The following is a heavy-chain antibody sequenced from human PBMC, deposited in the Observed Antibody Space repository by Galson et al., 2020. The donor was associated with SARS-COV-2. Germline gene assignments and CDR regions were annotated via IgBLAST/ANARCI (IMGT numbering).Heavy chain of an antibody. CDR1: GYTFTSYG. Sequence: ASVKVSCKASGYTFTSYGISWVRQAPGQGLEWMGWISAYNGNTNYAQKLQGRVTMTTDTSTSTAYMELRSLRSDDTAVYYCARDRLLWFGEQGDYYYGMDVWGQGTTVTVSS. D-gene: IGHD3-10*01. CDR3: ARDRLLWFGEQGDYYYGMDV. J-gene: IGHJ6*02. CDR2: ISAYNGNT. V-gene: IGHV1-18*01.